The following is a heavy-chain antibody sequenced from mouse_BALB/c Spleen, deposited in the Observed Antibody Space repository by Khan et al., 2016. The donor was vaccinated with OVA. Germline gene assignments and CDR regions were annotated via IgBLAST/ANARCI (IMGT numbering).Heavy chain of an antibody. CDR2: ISYSGST. CDR1: GYSITSNYA. J-gene: IGHJ4*01. Sequence: EVQLQESGPGLVKPSQSLSLTCTVTGYSITSNYAWNWIRQFPGNKLEWMGYISYSGSTNYNPSLKSRISITRDPSKNQFFLQLNSVTTEDTATDYCARGNDYGYAMDYWGQGTSITVSS. CDR3: ARGNDYGYAMDY. V-gene: IGHV3-2*02. D-gene: IGHD1-1*01.